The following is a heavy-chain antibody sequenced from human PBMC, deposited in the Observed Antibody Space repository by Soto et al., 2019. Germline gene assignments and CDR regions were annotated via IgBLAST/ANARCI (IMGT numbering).Heavy chain of an antibody. J-gene: IGHJ6*03. D-gene: IGHD2-15*01. V-gene: IGHV1-18*01. CDR1: GYTFTSYG. Sequence: GASVKVSCKASGYTFTSYGISWVRQAPGQGLEWMGWISAYNGNTNYAQKLQGRVTMTTDTSTSTAYMELRSLRSDDTAVYYCARVYSYCSGGSCYSFYYYYYMDVWGKGTTVTVSS. CDR2: ISAYNGNT. CDR3: ARVYSYCSGGSCYSFYYYYYMDV.